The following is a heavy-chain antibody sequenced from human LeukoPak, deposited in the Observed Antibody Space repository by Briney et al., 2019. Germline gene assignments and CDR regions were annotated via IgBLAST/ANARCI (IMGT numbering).Heavy chain of an antibody. CDR1: GYTFTSYY. V-gene: IGHV1-18*01. CDR3: ARGLGGCGSYSLTFDS. Sequence: ASVKVSCKASGYTFTSYYINWVRLAPGQGLEWMGWISAYNGNTKYAQKLQGRVTMTTDTSTSTAYMDLRSLRSDDTAVYYCARGLGGCGSYSLTFDSWGQGTLVTVSS. CDR2: ISAYNGNT. J-gene: IGHJ4*02. D-gene: IGHD1-26*01.